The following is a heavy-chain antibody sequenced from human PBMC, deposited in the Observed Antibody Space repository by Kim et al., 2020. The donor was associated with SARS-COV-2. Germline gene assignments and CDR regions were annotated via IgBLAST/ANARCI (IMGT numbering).Heavy chain of an antibody. CDR1: GFTFSDHA. Sequence: GGSLRLSCAASGFTFSDHAMNWVRQAPGRGLEWVSGIGGSDGTTYYADSVKGRFTISRDNSRNTLFLLMIALRAEDTAIYYCAKRDCAGGTCFLINYWGQGTLVTVSS. V-gene: IGHV3-23*01. D-gene: IGHD2-8*02. J-gene: IGHJ4*02. CDR3: AKRDCAGGTCFLINY. CDR2: IGGSDGTT.